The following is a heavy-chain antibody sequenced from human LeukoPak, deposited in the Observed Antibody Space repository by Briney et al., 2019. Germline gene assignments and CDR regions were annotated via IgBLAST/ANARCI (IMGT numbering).Heavy chain of an antibody. Sequence: ASVTVSRKASGYTFTSYDINWVRQATGQGLEGMGWMNRNSGNTGYAQKFQGRVTMTRNTSICTAYMELSSLRSEDTAVYYCARRFSGSGSPITYWGQGTLVTVSS. CDR2: MNRNSGNT. CDR1: GYTFTSYD. D-gene: IGHD3-10*01. J-gene: IGHJ4*02. V-gene: IGHV1-8*01. CDR3: ARRFSGSGSPITY.